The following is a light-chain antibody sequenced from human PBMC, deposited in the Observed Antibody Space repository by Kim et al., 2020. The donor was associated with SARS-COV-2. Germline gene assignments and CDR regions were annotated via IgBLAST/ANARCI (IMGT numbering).Light chain of an antibody. J-gene: IGKJ1*01. CDR2: GAS. CDR1: QRVSSD. V-gene: IGKV3-15*01. CDR3: QQYNNWLRT. Sequence: VSPGESATLSCRASQRVSSDLACYQQKPGQAPRLLIYGASTRATGSPARFSGSGSGTAFTLTISSLQSEDFAVYYCQQYNNWLRTFGQGTKVDIK.